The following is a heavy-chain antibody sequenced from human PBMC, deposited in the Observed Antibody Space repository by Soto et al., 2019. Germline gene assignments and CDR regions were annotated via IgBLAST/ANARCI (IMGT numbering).Heavy chain of an antibody. J-gene: IGHJ4*02. CDR3: ANSFFPEAPLDY. CDR2: IYTSGST. CDR1: GGSISSYY. V-gene: IGHV4-4*07. D-gene: IGHD3-3*02. Sequence: WETLSLTFTVSGGSISSYYWTWIRQPAGKGLEWIGRIYTSGSTNYNPSLKSRVTMSVDTSKNQFSLKLSSVTAADTAVYYCANSFFPEAPLDYWGRGTLVTVSS.